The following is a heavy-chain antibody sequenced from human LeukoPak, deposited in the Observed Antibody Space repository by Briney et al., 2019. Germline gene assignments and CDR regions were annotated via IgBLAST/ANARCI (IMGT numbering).Heavy chain of an antibody. CDR2: INAGNGNT. CDR3: ARGPALYYYDSSGYSLGL. V-gene: IGHV1-3*01. D-gene: IGHD3-22*01. CDR1: GYTFTSYA. J-gene: IGHJ4*02. Sequence: ASVKVSCKASGYTFTSYAMHWVRQAPGQRLEWMGWINAGNGNTKYSQKFQGRVTITRDTSASTAYKELSSLRSEDTAVYYCARGPALYYYDSSGYSLGLWGQGTLVTVSS.